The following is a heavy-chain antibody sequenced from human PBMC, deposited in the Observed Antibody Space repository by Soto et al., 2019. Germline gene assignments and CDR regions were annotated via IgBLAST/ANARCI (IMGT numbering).Heavy chain of an antibody. Sequence: SETLCVACAFYVGSFSGYYWSWIRQPPGKGLEWIGEINHSGSTNYNPSLKSRVTISVDTSKNQFSLKLSSVTAADTALYYCARGRGIGGRLEYFQHWGQGTLVTVSS. D-gene: IGHD2-15*01. J-gene: IGHJ1*01. CDR1: VGSFSGYY. CDR2: INHSGST. V-gene: IGHV4-34*01. CDR3: ARGRGIGGRLEYFQH.